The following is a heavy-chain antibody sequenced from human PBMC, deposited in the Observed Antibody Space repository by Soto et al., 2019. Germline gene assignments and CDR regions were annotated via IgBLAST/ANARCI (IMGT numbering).Heavy chain of an antibody. J-gene: IGHJ6*02. CDR3: AILRFLEWLSIDYYGMDV. Sequence: GESLKISCKGSGYSFTSYWISWVRQMPGKGLEWMGRIDPSDSYTNYSPSFQGHVTISADKSISTAYLQWSSLKASDTAMYYCAILRFLEWLSIDYYGMDVWGRGTTVTVSS. V-gene: IGHV5-10-1*01. CDR2: IDPSDSYT. D-gene: IGHD3-3*01. CDR1: GYSFTSYW.